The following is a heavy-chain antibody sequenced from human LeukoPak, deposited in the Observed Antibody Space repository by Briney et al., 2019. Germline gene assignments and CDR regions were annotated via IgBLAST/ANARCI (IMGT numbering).Heavy chain of an antibody. CDR1: GFTFRNYG. V-gene: IGHV3-30*03. Sequence: GGSLRLSCAASGFTFRNYGMHWVRQAPGKGLEWVAIISYDGSNKYYADSVKGRFTISRDNSKSTLYLQMNSLRTEDTAVYFCATLRFGSGSYYADYWGQGTLVTVSS. CDR2: ISYDGSNK. D-gene: IGHD3-10*01. J-gene: IGHJ4*02. CDR3: ATLRFGSGSYYADY.